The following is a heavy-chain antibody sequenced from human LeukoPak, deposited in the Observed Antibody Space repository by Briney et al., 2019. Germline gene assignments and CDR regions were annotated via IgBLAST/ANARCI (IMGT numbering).Heavy chain of an antibody. D-gene: IGHD6-19*01. Sequence: PGGSLTLSCAASGFTFSNYRMNWVRQAPGKGREWVSYITGRGENTYYTVSVKGRFTISRDNSKNTLYLQMNSLRAEDTAVYYCAREAQWLVPHFSIWTPQHHHFDYWGEGTLVTVSS. CDR1: GFTFSNYR. CDR3: AREAQWLVPHFSIWTPQHHHFDY. J-gene: IGHJ4*02. V-gene: IGHV3-23*01. CDR2: ITGRGENT.